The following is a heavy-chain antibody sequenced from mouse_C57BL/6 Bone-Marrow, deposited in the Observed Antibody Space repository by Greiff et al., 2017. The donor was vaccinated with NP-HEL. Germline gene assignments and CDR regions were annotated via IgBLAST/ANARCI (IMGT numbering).Heavy chain of an antibody. J-gene: IGHJ2*01. V-gene: IGHV1-26*01. CDR2: INPNNGGT. CDR1: GYTFTDYY. CDR3: ARSGSNYVRVYYFDY. Sequence: VQLQQSGPELVKPGASVKISCKASGYTFTDYYMNWVKQSHGKSLEWIGDINPNNGGTSYNQKFKGKATLTVDKSSSTAYMELRSLTSEDSAVYYCARSGSNYVRVYYFDYWGQGTTLTVSS. D-gene: IGHD2-5*01.